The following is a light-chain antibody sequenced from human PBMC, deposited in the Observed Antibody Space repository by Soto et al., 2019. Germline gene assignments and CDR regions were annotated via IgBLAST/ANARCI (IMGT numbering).Light chain of an antibody. J-gene: IGKJ5*01. CDR2: DAS. V-gene: IGKV3-11*01. Sequence: EIVLTQSPATLSLSPGERVTLSCGASQTVGRTLAWYQQKPGQAPRLLISDASNRATGIPARFSGSGSGTDFTLTISSLDSEDFAIYYCQQRYNWPLTFGQGTRLEIK. CDR3: QQRYNWPLT. CDR1: QTVGRT.